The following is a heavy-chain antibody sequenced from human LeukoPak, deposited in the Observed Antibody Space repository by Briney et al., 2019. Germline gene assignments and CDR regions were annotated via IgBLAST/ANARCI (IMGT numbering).Heavy chain of an antibody. V-gene: IGHV3-11*05. CDR1: GFTFSDYY. Sequence: GGSLRLSCAASGFTFSDYYMSWIRQAPGKGLEWVSYISSSSYTNYADSVKGRFTISRDNAKNSLYLQMNSLRAEDTAVYYCAGGYSYGYFDYWGQGTLVTVSS. D-gene: IGHD5-18*01. J-gene: IGHJ4*02. CDR3: AGGYSYGYFDY. CDR2: ISSSSYT.